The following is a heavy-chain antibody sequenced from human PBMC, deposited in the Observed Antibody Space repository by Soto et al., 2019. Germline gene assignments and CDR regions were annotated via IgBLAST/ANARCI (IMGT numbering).Heavy chain of an antibody. CDR2: MNPYSGNT. CDR3: ARYPYTSYCSDGSCSYDAFDI. D-gene: IGHD2-15*01. CDR1: GYSFTSYD. V-gene: IGHV1-8*01. Sequence: QVQMVQSGAEVKKPGASVKVSCRASGYSFTSYDVNWVRQATGQGLEWMGWMNPYSGNTAFAQKFQGRVTMTRDTPISTAYMELSGLRSEDTAVYYCARYPYTSYCSDGSCSYDAFDIWGQGTVVTVSS. J-gene: IGHJ3*02.